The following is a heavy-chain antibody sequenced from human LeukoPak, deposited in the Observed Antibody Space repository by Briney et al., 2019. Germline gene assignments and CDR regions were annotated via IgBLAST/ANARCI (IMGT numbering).Heavy chain of an antibody. Sequence: SETLSLTCAVYGGSFSGYYWSWIRQPPGKGLEWIGEINHSGSTNYNPSLKSRVTISVDTSKNQFSLKLSSVTAADTAVYYCARGGVFDIWGQGTTVTVSS. CDR2: INHSGST. J-gene: IGHJ6*02. CDR1: GGSFSGYY. V-gene: IGHV4-34*01. CDR3: ARGGVFDI. D-gene: IGHD3-10*01.